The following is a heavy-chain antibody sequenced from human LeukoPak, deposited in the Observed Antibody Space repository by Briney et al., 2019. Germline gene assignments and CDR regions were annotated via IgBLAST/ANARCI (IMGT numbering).Heavy chain of an antibody. V-gene: IGHV4-61*02. CDR3: PASYSSGYYYY. CDR2: IYTSGST. J-gene: IGHJ4*02. D-gene: IGHD3-22*01. CDR1: GGSISSGSYY. Sequence: SETLSLTCTVSGGSISSGSYYWSWIRQPAGKGLEWIGRIYTSGSTNYNPSLKSRATISVDTSKNQFSLKLSSVTAADTAVYCCPASYSSGYYYYWGQGTLLTVSS.